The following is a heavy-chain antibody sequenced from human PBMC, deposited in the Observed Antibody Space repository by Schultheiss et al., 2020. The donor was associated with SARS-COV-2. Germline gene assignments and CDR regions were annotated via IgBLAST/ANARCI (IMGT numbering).Heavy chain of an antibody. J-gene: IGHJ4*02. Sequence: GGSLRLSCAASGFTFSSYAMSWVRQAPGKGLEWVSAISGSGGSTYYADSVKGRFTISRDNSKNTLYLQMNSLRAEDTAVYYCARDLRGSSWYEGYWGQGTLVTVSS. D-gene: IGHD6-13*01. CDR2: ISGSGGST. V-gene: IGHV3-23*01. CDR1: GFTFSSYA. CDR3: ARDLRGSSWYEGY.